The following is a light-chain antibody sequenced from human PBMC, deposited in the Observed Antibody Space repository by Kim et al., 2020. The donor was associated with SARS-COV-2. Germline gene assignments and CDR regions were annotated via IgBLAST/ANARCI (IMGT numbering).Light chain of an antibody. V-gene: IGKV1-5*03. J-gene: IGKJ2*01. CDR3: QHYKTVPYT. Sequence: DIQMTQSPSTLSASVGDRVTITCRASKSIGNWLAWYQQKPGKAPTLLIYKASNLESGDPSRFSGSGSETEFTLTINNLQPDDFATYFCQHYKTVPYTFGQGTKLEI. CDR2: KAS. CDR1: KSIGNW.